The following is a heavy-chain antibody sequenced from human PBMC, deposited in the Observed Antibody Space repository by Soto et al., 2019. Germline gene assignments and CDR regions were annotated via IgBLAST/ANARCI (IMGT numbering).Heavy chain of an antibody. CDR1: GFTFTSYA. V-gene: IGHV3-30-3*01. CDR2: ISYDGSNK. D-gene: IGHD6-19*01. CDR3: AREPFAVAGTTYDY. Sequence: QVQLVESGGGVVQPGRSVRLSCAASGFTFTSYAMHWVRQAPGKGLEWVAVISYDGSNKYYADSVKGRFTISRDNSKNTLYLQMNSLRAEDTAVYYCAREPFAVAGTTYDYWGQGTLVTVSS. J-gene: IGHJ4*02.